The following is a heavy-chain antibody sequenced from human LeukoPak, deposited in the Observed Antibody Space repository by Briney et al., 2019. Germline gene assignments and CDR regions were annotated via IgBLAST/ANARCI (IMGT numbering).Heavy chain of an antibody. J-gene: IGHJ4*02. V-gene: IGHV4-59*01. D-gene: IGHD3/OR15-3a*01. CDR2: IYYTGST. CDR1: GGSINSYY. CDR3: ARYEEFSTGYSASSPRHYFDH. Sequence: PSETLSLTCTVPGGSINSYYWSWIRQPPGKGLECIGHIYYTGSTYCKPSLESRVTISVDTAKNQISLKLSSVTAADTAVYYCARYEEFSTGYSASSPRHYFDHWGQGTLVTVSS.